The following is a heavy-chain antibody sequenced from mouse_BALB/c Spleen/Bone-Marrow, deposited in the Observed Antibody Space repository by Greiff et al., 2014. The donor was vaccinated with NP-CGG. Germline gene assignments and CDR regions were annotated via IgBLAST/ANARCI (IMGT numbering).Heavy chain of an antibody. CDR1: GFNIKDTY. V-gene: IGHV14-3*02. D-gene: IGHD1-1*01. Sequence: EVKVVESGAELVKPGASVKSSCTASGFNIKDTYMHWVKQRPEQGLEWIGRIDPANGNTKYDPKFQGKATITADTSSNTAYLQLSSLTSEDTAVYYCARYYYGSSYFDYWGQGTTLTVSS. CDR2: IDPANGNT. CDR3: ARYYYGSSYFDY. J-gene: IGHJ2*01.